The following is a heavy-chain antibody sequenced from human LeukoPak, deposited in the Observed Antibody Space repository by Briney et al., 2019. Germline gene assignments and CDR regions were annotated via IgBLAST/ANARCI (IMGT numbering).Heavy chain of an antibody. CDR1: GFTSSSYS. Sequence: GGSLRLSCAASGFTSSSYSMNWVRQAPGKGLEWVSSISSSSSYIYYADSVKGRFTISRDNAKNSLYLQMNSLRAEDTAVYYCAREDLCSGGSCYYDYWGQGTLVTVSS. J-gene: IGHJ4*02. CDR2: ISSSSSYI. D-gene: IGHD2-15*01. V-gene: IGHV3-21*01. CDR3: AREDLCSGGSCYYDY.